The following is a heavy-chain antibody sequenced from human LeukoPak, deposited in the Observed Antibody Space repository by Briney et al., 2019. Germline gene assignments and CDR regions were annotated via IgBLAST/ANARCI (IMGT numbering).Heavy chain of an antibody. V-gene: IGHV1-69*04. CDR2: IIPILGIA. J-gene: IGHJ6*02. Sequence: SVKVSCKASGGTFSSYAISWVRQAPGQGLEWMGRIIPILGIANYAQKFQGRVTITADKSTSTAYMELSSLRSEDTAVYYCARDLQYSGYDNYYYYGMDVWGQGTTVTVSS. D-gene: IGHD5-12*01. CDR1: GGTFSSYA. CDR3: ARDLQYSGYDNYYYYGMDV.